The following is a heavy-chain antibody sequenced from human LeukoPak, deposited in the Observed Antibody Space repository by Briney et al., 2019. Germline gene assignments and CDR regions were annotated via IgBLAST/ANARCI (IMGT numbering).Heavy chain of an antibody. CDR3: ARTGYYDSSGPRV. D-gene: IGHD3-22*01. J-gene: IGHJ4*02. CDR1: GDSISKYD. V-gene: IGHV4-4*07. CDR2: IYTSGST. Sequence: SETLSLTCIVSGDSISKYDWIWIRQPAGKELEWIGRIYTSGSTNYNPSLKSRVTISVDTSKNQFSLKLSSVTAADTAVYYCARTGYYDSSGPRVWGQGTLVTVSS.